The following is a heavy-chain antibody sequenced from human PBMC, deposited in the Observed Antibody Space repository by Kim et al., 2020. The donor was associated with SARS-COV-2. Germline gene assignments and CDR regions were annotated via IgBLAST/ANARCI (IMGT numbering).Heavy chain of an antibody. CDR3: ARVSAIDDAFDI. Sequence: SETLSLTCTVSGGSVSSGSYYWSWIQQPPGKGLEWIGYIYYSGSTNYNPSLKSRVTISVDTSKNQFSLKLSSVTAADTAVYYCARVSAIDDAFDIWGQGTMVTVSS. D-gene: IGHD2-2*02. CDR1: GGSVSSGSYY. J-gene: IGHJ3*02. CDR2: IYYSGST. V-gene: IGHV4-61*01.